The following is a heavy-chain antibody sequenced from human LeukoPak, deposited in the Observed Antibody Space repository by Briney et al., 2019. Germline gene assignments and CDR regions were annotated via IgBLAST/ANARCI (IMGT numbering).Heavy chain of an antibody. V-gene: IGHV4-30-4*01. D-gene: IGHD3-3*01. Sequence: PSETLSLTCTVSGGSISSGDYYWSWIRQPPGKGLEWIGYIYYSGSTYYNPSLKSRVTISVDTSKNQFSLKLSSVTAADTAVYYCAREVDLWSGYYDYYYMDVWGKGTTVTVSS. CDR1: GGSISSGDYY. CDR2: IYYSGST. CDR3: AREVDLWSGYYDYYYMDV. J-gene: IGHJ6*03.